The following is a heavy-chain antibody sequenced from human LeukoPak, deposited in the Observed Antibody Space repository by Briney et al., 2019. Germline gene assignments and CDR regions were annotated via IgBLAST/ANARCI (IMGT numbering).Heavy chain of an antibody. Sequence: ASVKVSCKASGGTFSSYAISWVRQAPGQGLEWMGGIIPIFGTANYAQKFQGRDTITTDESTSTAYMELSSLRSEDTAVYYCARMGISYYYDSSGSYFDYWGQGTLVTVSS. D-gene: IGHD3-22*01. J-gene: IGHJ4*02. CDR3: ARMGISYYYDSSGSYFDY. CDR1: GGTFSSYA. CDR2: IIPIFGTA. V-gene: IGHV1-69*05.